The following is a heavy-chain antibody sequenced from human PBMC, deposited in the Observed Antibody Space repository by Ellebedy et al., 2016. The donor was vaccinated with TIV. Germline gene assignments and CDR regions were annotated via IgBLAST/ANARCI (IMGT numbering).Heavy chain of an antibody. Sequence: GESLKISCAASGFTFSSYGMHWVRQAPGKGLAWVSAMSDSGDATYYADSVQGRFTISRDNSKNTLFLQMNSLTAEDTAVYFCAKDSTVCTLWGQGTLVTVSS. CDR3: AKDSTVCTL. CDR2: MSDSGDAT. V-gene: IGHV3-23*01. CDR1: GFTFSSYG. D-gene: IGHD4-17*01. J-gene: IGHJ4*02.